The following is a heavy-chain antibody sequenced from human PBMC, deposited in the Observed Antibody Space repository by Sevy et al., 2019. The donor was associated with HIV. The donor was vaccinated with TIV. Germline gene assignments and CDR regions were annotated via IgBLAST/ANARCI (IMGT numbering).Heavy chain of an antibody. J-gene: IGHJ4*02. V-gene: IGHV3-23*01. CDR2: ISGCGGST. D-gene: IGHD3-10*01. CDR3: AKDGSLRRILNYYFDY. CDR1: GFTFSSYA. Sequence: GGSLRLSCAASGFTFSSYAMSWVRQAPGKGLEWVSAISGCGGSTYYADSVKGRFTISRDNSKNTLYLQMNSLRAEDTGVYYCAKDGSLRRILNYYFDYWGQGTLVTVSS.